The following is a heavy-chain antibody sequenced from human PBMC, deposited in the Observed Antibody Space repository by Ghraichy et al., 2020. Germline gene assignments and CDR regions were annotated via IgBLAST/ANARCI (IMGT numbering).Heavy chain of an antibody. D-gene: IGHD2-2*01. Sequence: SETLSLTCAVYGGSFSGYYWSWIRQPPGKGLEWIGEINHSGSTNYNPSLKSRVTISVDTSKNQFSLKLSSVTAADTAVYYCARGGGYCSSTSCFRYYYYYMDVWGKGTTVTVSS. CDR3: ARGGGYCSSTSCFRYYYYYMDV. CDR1: GGSFSGYY. CDR2: INHSGST. V-gene: IGHV4-34*01. J-gene: IGHJ6*03.